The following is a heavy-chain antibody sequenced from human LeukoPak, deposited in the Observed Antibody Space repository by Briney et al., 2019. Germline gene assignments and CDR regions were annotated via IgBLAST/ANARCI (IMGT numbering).Heavy chain of an antibody. V-gene: IGHV7-4-1*02. CDR3: ARAQITFGGVIVIPDAFDI. J-gene: IGHJ3*02. D-gene: IGHD3-16*02. CDR1: GYTFTSYA. CDR2: INTNTGNP. Sequence: ASVKVSCKASGYTFTSYAMHWVRQAPGQGLEWMGWINTNTGNPMYAQGFTGRFVFSLDTSVSTAYQQISSLKAEDTAVYYCARAQITFGGVIVIPDAFDIWGQGTMVTVSS.